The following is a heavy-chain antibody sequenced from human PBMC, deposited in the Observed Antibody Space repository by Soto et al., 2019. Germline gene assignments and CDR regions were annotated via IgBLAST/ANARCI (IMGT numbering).Heavy chain of an antibody. J-gene: IGHJ4*02. CDR2: ISYHGSDN. CDR3: AKDHLTTTVTTVGY. CDR1: GFTFSNYG. Sequence: QVQLVESGGGVVQPGRSLRLSCAASGFTFSNYGMHWVRQAPGKGLEWVAVISYHGSDNYYADSVKVRFTISRDNSKNTLYLQMDSLRAEDTAVYYCAKDHLTTTVTTVGYWGQGTLVTVSS. V-gene: IGHV3-30*18. D-gene: IGHD4-17*01.